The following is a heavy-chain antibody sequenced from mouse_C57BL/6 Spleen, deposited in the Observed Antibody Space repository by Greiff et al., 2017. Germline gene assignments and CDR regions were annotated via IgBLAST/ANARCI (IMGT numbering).Heavy chain of an antibody. J-gene: IGHJ1*03. CDR1: GYAFTNYL. CDR3: ARGGTTVVDWYFDV. CDR2: INPGSGGT. Sequence: QVQLQQSGAELVRPGTSVKVSCKASGYAFTNYLIEWVKQRPGQGLEWIGVINPGSGGTNYNEKFKGKATLTADKSSSTAYMQLSSLTSEDSAVYFCARGGTTVVDWYFDVWGTGTTVTVSS. D-gene: IGHD1-1*01. V-gene: IGHV1-54*01.